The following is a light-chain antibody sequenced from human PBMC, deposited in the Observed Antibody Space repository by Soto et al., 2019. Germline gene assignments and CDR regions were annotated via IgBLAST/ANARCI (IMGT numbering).Light chain of an antibody. J-gene: IGLJ2*01. CDR3: STWDDSLNGLI. CDR2: SNS. V-gene: IGLV1-44*01. CDR1: SSNIKTNG. Sequence: QSVLAQPPSASGTPGQTVTTSCSGGSSNIKTNGVSWYQQVPGAAPKLLIYSNSQRPSGAPDRFSGSKSGTSASLAISGLQSEDEATYHCSTWDDSLNGLIFGGGTKVTVL.